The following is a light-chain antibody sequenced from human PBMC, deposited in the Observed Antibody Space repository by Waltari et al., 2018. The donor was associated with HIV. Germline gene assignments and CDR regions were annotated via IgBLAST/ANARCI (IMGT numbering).Light chain of an antibody. V-gene: IGLV1-47*01. J-gene: IGLJ2*01. CDR3: AAWDDSLSGGV. CDR1: SSNIGSNY. CDR2: RNN. Sequence: QSVLTQPPSASGTPGQRVTISCSGSSSNIGSNYVYWYQQLPGTAPKRLIYRNNQRPSGVPDRFSGSKSGTSASLAISGLRSEDEADYYCAAWDDSLSGGVFGGGTKLTVL.